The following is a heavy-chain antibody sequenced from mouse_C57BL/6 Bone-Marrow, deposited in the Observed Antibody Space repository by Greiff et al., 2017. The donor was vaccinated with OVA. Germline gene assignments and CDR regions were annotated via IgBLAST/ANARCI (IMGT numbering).Heavy chain of an antibody. V-gene: IGHV1-9*01. CDR2: ILPGSGST. J-gene: IGHJ1*03. CDR1: GYTFTGYW. Sequence: QVQLQQSGAELMKPGASVKLSCKATGYTFTGYWIEWVKQRPGHGLEWIGEILPGSGSTNYNEKFKGKATFTAATSSNTAYMQLSSLTTEAYDINYCTRKGPTLRYFDVWGTGTTVTVSS. CDR3: TRKGPTLRYFDV. D-gene: IGHD6-1*01.